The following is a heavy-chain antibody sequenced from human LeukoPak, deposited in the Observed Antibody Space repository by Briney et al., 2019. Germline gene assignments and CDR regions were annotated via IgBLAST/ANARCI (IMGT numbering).Heavy chain of an antibody. J-gene: IGHJ6*03. CDR1: AYTFTCYY. V-gene: IGHV1-2*02. CDR2: INPNSGGT. Sequence: AVKVSCKASAYTFTCYYMHLVRQAPGQGLEWMGWINPNSGGTNSAQKFQGRVTMTRDTSISTAYMELSRLRSDDTAVYYCATYDFWSGYPYYMDVWGKGTTVTVSS. CDR3: ATYDFWSGYPYYMDV. D-gene: IGHD3-3*01.